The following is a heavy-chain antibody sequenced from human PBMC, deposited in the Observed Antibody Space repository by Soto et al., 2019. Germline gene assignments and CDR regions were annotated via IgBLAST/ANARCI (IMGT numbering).Heavy chain of an antibody. J-gene: IGHJ4*02. CDR3: ARDRVYDYDNSGYYNFDY. V-gene: IGHV3-30-3*01. D-gene: IGHD3-22*01. CDR1: GFTFSNYA. Sequence: QVQLVESGGGVVQPGRSLRVSCAASGFTFSNYAMHWVRQAPGKGLERVAVVSYDGSKQFYADSVEGRFTISRDSSKSTLYLHMDNLRDEDTAVYYCARDRVYDYDNSGYYNFDYWGQGTLVTVSS. CDR2: VSYDGSKQ.